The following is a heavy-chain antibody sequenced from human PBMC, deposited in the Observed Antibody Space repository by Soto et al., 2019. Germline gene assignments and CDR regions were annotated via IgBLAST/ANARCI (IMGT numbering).Heavy chain of an antibody. CDR1: GYRFTGYW. J-gene: IGHJ6*02. D-gene: IGHD6-13*01. Sequence: GDSLKISFAVSGYRFTGYWSGWVRQMPGKGLEWMGIIYPGDSDTRYGPSFQGQVTISADKSISTAYLQWSSLKASDTAMYYCARLEGEQQLVLDVWGQGTTVTVSS. CDR2: IYPGDSDT. V-gene: IGHV5-51*01. CDR3: ARLEGEQQLVLDV.